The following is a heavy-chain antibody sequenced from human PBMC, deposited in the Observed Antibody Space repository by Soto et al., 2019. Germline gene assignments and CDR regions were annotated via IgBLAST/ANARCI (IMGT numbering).Heavy chain of an antibody. V-gene: IGHV3-74*01. Sequence: GGSLRLSCGASGFTFRSYWMHWVRQAPGKGLVWVSRINSDGTTTDYADSVKGRFTISRDNAKNTLFLQVKSLRAEDTAVYYCARRYSSSWYYYYYGMDVWGQGTTVTVSS. CDR2: INSDGTTT. CDR1: GFTFRSYW. D-gene: IGHD6-13*01. CDR3: ARRYSSSWYYYYYGMDV. J-gene: IGHJ6*02.